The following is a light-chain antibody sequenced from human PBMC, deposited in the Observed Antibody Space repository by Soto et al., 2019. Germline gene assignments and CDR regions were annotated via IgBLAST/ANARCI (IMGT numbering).Light chain of an antibody. CDR2: GAS. J-gene: IGKJ3*01. CDR3: QQAYGFAFT. Sequence: DIQMTQSPSSVSASVGDRVTISCRASQGISTWLAWYQQKPGKAPTLLIFGASSLQSGVPSRFRASGSGTDFTLNISSRQPEDVATYFCQQAYGFAFTFDPGTTVHIK. V-gene: IGKV1-12*01. CDR1: QGISTW.